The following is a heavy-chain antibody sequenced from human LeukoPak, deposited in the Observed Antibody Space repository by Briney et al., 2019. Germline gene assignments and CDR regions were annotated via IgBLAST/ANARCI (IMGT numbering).Heavy chain of an antibody. J-gene: IGHJ2*01. CDR1: GGTLSSYA. D-gene: IGHD4-23*01. Sequence: GASVKVSCKASGGTLSSYAISWVRQALGQGLEWMGGIIPIFGTANYAQKFQGRVTITTDESTSTAYMELSSLRSEDTAVYYCARGGNSADWYFDLWGRGTLVTVSS. V-gene: IGHV1-69*05. CDR2: IIPIFGTA. CDR3: ARGGNSADWYFDL.